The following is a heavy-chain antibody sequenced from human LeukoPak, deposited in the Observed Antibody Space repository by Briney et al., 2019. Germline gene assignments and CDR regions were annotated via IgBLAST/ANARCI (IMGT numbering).Heavy chain of an antibody. CDR2: ISGSGGST. CDR3: AKAGASSSGWPP. CDR1: GFTFSSYA. V-gene: IGHV3-23*01. Sequence: GRSLRLSSAASGFTFSSYAMSWVRQAPGKGLEWVSAISGSGGSTYYADSVKGWFTISRDDSKNTMYLQMNSLRAEDTAVYYCAKAGASSSGWPPWGQGTLVNVSS. J-gene: IGHJ5*02. D-gene: IGHD6-19*01.